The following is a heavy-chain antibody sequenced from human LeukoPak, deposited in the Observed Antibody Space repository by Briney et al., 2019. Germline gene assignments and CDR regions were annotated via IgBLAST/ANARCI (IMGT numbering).Heavy chain of an antibody. V-gene: IGHV1-2*02. CDR1: GYTFTGYY. CDR2: INPNSGGT. J-gene: IGHJ6*03. D-gene: IGHD6-13*01. CDR3: ARDTSSWPYYYYYMDV. Sequence: GASVKVSCKASGYTFTGYYMHWVRQAPGQGLEWMGWINPNSGGTNYAQKFQGRVTMTRDTSISTAYMELSRLRSDGTAVYYCARDTSSWPYYYYYMDVWGKGTTVTVSS.